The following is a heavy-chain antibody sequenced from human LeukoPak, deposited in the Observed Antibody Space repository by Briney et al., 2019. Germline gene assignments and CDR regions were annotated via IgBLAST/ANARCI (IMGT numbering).Heavy chain of an antibody. V-gene: IGHV4-59*01. D-gene: IGHD5-12*01. J-gene: IGHJ4*02. CDR1: GGSISSYY. Sequence: SSETLSLTCTVSGGSISSYYWSWIRQPPGKGLEWIGYIYYSGSTNYNPSLKSRVTISVDTSKNQFSLKLSSVTAADTAVYYCARASGGYDTIDYWGQGTLVTVSS. CDR3: ARASGGYDTIDY. CDR2: IYYSGST.